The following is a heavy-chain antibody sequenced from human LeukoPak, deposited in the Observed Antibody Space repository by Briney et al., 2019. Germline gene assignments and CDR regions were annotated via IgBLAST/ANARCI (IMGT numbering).Heavy chain of an antibody. CDR3: ARVNTFGGVIVRDY. V-gene: IGHV1-18*01. CDR2: ISAYNGNT. J-gene: IGHJ4*02. CDR1: GYTFTSYG. Sequence: GASVKVSCKASGYTFTSYGISWVRQAPGQGLEWMGWISAYNGNTNYAQKLQGRVTMTRDTSISTAYMELSRLRSDGTAVYYCARVNTFGGVIVRDYWGQGTLVTVSS. D-gene: IGHD3-16*02.